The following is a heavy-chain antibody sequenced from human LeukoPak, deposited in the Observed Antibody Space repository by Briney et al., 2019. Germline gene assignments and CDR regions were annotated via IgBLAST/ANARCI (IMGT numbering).Heavy chain of an antibody. V-gene: IGHV3-30*04. D-gene: IGHD3-22*01. CDR3: ARELHYFDSSGYPMSYGFDI. CDR1: GFTFSSYA. Sequence: GGSLRLSCAASGFTFSSYAMNWVRQAPGKGLEWMAVISYDGTNTYYADYVEGRFTISRDNSKNSVYLQMNSLRAEDTAVYFCARELHYFDSSGYPMSYGFDIWGQGTMVTVSS. J-gene: IGHJ3*02. CDR2: ISYDGTNT.